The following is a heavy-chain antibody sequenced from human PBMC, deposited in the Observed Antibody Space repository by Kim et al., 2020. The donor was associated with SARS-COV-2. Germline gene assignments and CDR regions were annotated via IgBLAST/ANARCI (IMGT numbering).Heavy chain of an antibody. D-gene: IGHD4-4*01. J-gene: IGHJ4*02. Sequence: RGSPNYNPSLRSRVTISVDTSKNQFSLKLSSVTAADTAVYYCARSVTHDYWGQGTLVTVSS. CDR3: ARSVTHDY. V-gene: IGHV4-59*01. CDR2: RGSP.